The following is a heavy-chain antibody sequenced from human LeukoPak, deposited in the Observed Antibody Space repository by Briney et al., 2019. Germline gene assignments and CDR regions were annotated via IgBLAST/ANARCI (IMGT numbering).Heavy chain of an antibody. J-gene: IGHJ5*02. CDR3: ARDVGYYGSGSYYNEVTNWFDP. Sequence: GASVKVSCKASGYTITGYYMHWVRQAPGQGLEWMGWINPNSGGTNYAQKFQGWVTMTRDTSISTAYMELSRLRSDDTAVYYCARDVGYYGSGSYYNEVTNWFDPWGQGTLVTVSS. D-gene: IGHD3-10*01. CDR1: GYTITGYY. V-gene: IGHV1-2*04. CDR2: INPNSGGT.